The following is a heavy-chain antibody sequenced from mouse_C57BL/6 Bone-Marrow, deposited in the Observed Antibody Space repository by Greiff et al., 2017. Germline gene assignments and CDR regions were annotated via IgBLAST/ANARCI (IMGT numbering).Heavy chain of an antibody. V-gene: IGHV1-69*01. Sequence: QVQLQQPGAELVMPGASVKLSCKASGYTFTSYWMHWVKQRPGQGLEWIGEIDPSDSYTNYNQKFKGKSTLTVDKSSSTAYMQLSSLTSEDSAVYYCAQDLAGFAYWGQGTLVTVSA. J-gene: IGHJ3*01. CDR1: GYTFTSYW. CDR2: IDPSDSYT. CDR3: AQDLAGFAY.